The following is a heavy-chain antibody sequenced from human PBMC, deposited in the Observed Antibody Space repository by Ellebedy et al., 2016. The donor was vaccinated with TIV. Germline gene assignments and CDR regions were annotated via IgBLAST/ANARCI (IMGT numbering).Heavy chain of an antibody. Sequence: PGGSLRLSCAASGFTFSSYGMSWVRQAPGKGLEWVSVMSGSGGRTYYADSVKGRFSISRDNSKNTLYLQVNSLRAEDTAIYYCAKGIAARPTSFYYYGMDVWGQGTAITVSS. CDR1: GFTFSSYG. CDR3: AKGIAARPTSFYYYGMDV. CDR2: MSGSGGRT. J-gene: IGHJ6*02. D-gene: IGHD6-6*01. V-gene: IGHV3-23*01.